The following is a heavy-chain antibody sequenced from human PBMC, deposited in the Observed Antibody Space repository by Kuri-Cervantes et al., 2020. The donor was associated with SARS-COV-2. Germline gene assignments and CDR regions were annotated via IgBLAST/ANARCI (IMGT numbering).Heavy chain of an antibody. Sequence: ASVKVSCKASGYTFTGYYMHWVRQAPGQGLEWMGWINPNSGGTNYAQKFQGRVTMTRDTSISTADMELSRLRSDDTAVYYCARLLVSGVSSSWYLLSRPNDYYYYMDVWGKGTTVTVSS. CDR1: GYTFTGYY. CDR3: ARLLVSGVSSSWYLLSRPNDYYYYMDV. CDR2: INPNSGGT. D-gene: IGHD6-13*01. J-gene: IGHJ6*03. V-gene: IGHV1-2*02.